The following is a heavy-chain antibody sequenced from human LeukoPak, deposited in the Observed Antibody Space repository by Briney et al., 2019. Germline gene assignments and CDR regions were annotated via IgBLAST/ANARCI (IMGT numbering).Heavy chain of an antibody. CDR1: GGSISSSSYY. CDR2: IYYSGST. CDR3: ARAGRDGYNLGY. D-gene: IGHD5-24*01. V-gene: IGHV4-39*07. Sequence: PSETLSLTCTVSGGSISSSSYYWGWIRQPPGKGREWIGTIYYSGSTYYNPSLKSRVTISVDTSKNQFSLKLSSVTAADTAVYYCARAGRDGYNLGYWGQGTLVTVSS. J-gene: IGHJ4*02.